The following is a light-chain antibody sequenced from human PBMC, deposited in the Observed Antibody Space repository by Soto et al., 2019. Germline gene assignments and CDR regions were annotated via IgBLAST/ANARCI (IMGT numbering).Light chain of an antibody. CDR1: QSILYTFNNKNY. CDR3: QQYFSAPMT. J-gene: IGKJ5*01. V-gene: IGKV4-1*01. Sequence: DIVMTQSPDSLAVSLGERATINCKSSQSILYTFNNKNYLAWYQQKPGQPPKVLIYWESGVPDRFSGSGSGTDFTLTVSSLQAEDVAVYYCQQYFSAPMTFGQGTRLEIK.